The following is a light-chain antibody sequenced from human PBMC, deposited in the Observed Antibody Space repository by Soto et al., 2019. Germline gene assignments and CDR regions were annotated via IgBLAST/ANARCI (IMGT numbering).Light chain of an antibody. CDR1: QTPRTF. CDR3: QQPPYT. CDR2: ATS. V-gene: IGKV1-39*01. J-gene: IGKJ3*01. Sequence: DIQLTQSPSSLSAPVGDRVTITCRASQTPRTFLNWYQQQPGKAPKLLIYATSTLQSGVPSRFSGRDSGADFTLTINNLQPEDFATYYCQQPPYTFGPGTKVDIK.